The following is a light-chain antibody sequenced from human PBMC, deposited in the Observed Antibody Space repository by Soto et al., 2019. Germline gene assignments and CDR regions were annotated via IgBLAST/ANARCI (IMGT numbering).Light chain of an antibody. J-gene: IGKJ4*01. V-gene: IGKV1-39*01. CDR1: QSISNY. Sequence: DIPMTQSPSSLSASVGDRVTITCRTSQSISNYLNWYQQKPGKAPNLLIYSASNLQSGVPSRFSGSGSGTDFTLTISSLQPEDFATYYCQESDSTPTFGGGTKVEI. CDR3: QESDSTPT. CDR2: SAS.